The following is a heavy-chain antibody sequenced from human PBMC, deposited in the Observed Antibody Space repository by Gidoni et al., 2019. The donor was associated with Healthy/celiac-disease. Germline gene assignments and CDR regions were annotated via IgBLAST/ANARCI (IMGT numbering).Heavy chain of an antibody. D-gene: IGHD2-2*02. CDR1: GFSFSPNGVG. V-gene: IGHV2-5*02. CDR3: AKYLAGSHFDS. J-gene: IGHJ4*02. CDR2: IYWDDGK. Sequence: QITLKESGPTLVKPTQTLTLTCTFSGFSFSPNGVGVGWIRQPPGKALEWLALIYWDDGKRFSPSLKSRLSITKDNSKNQVVLTMTNVDPVDTATYYCAKYLAGSHFDSWGQGTLVTVSS.